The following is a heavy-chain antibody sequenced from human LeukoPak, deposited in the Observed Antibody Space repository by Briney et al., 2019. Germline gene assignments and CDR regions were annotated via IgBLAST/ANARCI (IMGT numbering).Heavy chain of an antibody. CDR3: GRDPNGDYIGAFDF. CDR1: GFTFSNYA. V-gene: IGHV3-23*01. D-gene: IGHD4-17*01. CDR2: INGNGGRP. J-gene: IGHJ3*01. Sequence: PGGSLRLSCAASGFTFSNYAFVWVRQAPGKGLEWVSGINGNGGRPIHADSVKGRFTISRDNSRNTLYLQMNSLRADDTAIYYCGRDPNGDYIGAFDFWGQGTMVSVSS.